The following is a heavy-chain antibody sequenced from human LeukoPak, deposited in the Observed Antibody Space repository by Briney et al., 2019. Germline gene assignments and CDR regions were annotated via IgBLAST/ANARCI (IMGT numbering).Heavy chain of an antibody. CDR1: GFTLDDYG. Sequence: PGGSLRLSCAASGFTLDDYGMSWVRQAPGKGLEWVSGINWNGGSTGYADSVKGRFTISRDNAKNSLYLQMNSLRAEDTALYYCARESFPDYYGSGSIQGGFDYWGQGTLVTVSS. J-gene: IGHJ4*02. CDR2: INWNGGST. CDR3: ARESFPDYYGSGSIQGGFDY. D-gene: IGHD3-10*01. V-gene: IGHV3-20*04.